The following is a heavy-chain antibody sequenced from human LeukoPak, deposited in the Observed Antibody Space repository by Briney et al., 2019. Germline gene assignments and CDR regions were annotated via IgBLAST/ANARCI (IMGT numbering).Heavy chain of an antibody. D-gene: IGHD6-13*01. CDR3: AKHSGYSSSWLGY. CDR1: GGSISSSSSY. Sequence: SETLSLTCTVSGGSISSSSSYWAWIRQPPGKGLEWIGSIYDSGSTYFNPSLKSRVTISVDTSRNLFSLNLSSVTAADTAVYFCAKHSGYSSSWLGYWGQGTLVTVSS. J-gene: IGHJ4*02. CDR2: IYDSGST. V-gene: IGHV4-39*01.